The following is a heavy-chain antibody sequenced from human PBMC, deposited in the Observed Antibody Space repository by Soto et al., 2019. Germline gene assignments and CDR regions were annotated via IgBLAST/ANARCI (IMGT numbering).Heavy chain of an antibody. J-gene: IGHJ4*02. CDR2: IIPLFGTA. Sequence: QVQLVQSGAEVKKPGSSVKVSCKASGGTFSSYGFSWVRQAPGQGLEWMGGIIPLFGTANYAQKFQGRVTITADESRSTTYMELSSLRSEHSAVYYCARDECSGGSCYSDYWGQGTLVTVSS. CDR1: GGTFSSYG. D-gene: IGHD2-15*01. V-gene: IGHV1-69*01. CDR3: ARDECSGGSCYSDY.